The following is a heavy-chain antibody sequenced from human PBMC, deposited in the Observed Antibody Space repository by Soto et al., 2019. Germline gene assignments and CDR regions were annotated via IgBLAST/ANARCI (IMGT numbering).Heavy chain of an antibody. V-gene: IGHV3-23*01. D-gene: IGHD2-21*02. Sequence: EVQLLESGGGLVQPGGSLRLSFAASGFTFSSYAMRWVRQAPGKGLVWVSAISGSGGSTYYVDSVKGRFTISRDNSKNTMNLQMNSLRSEVMAVYYCAKDRAGGDSVYCNYGMDVWGQGTTVTGSS. CDR3: AKDRAGGDSVYCNYGMDV. CDR1: GFTFSSYA. J-gene: IGHJ6*02. CDR2: ISGSGGST.